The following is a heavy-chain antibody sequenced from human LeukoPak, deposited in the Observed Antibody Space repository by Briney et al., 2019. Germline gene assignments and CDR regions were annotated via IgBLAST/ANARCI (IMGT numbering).Heavy chain of an antibody. V-gene: IGHV3-48*03. CDR2: ISRGGNTK. CDR1: GFIFTSYE. CDR3: ARDPPGTVTNDY. J-gene: IGHJ4*02. Sequence: PGGSLRLSCAASGFIFTSYEMNWVRQAPGKGLEWVSCISRGGNTKYADSVKGRFTISRDNAKNSLYLQMNSLRVEDTAVYYCARDPPGTVTNDYWGQGTLVTVSS. D-gene: IGHD4-17*01.